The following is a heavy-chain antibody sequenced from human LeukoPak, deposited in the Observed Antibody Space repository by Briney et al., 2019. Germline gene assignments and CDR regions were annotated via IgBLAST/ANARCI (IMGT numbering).Heavy chain of an antibody. Sequence: ASVKVSCKASGYTFTSYGISWVRQAPGQGLEWMGWISAYNGNTNYAQKLQGRVTMTTDTSTSTAYMELRSLRSDDTAVYYCARPRGGTAAGRDYYYYMDVWGKGTTVTVSS. CDR2: ISAYNGNT. D-gene: IGHD6-13*01. J-gene: IGHJ6*03. CDR3: ARPRGGTAAGRDYYYYMDV. CDR1: GYTFTSYG. V-gene: IGHV1-18*01.